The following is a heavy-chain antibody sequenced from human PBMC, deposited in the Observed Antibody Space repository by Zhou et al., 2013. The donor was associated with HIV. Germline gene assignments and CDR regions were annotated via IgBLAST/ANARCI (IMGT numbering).Heavy chain of an antibody. CDR3: ARAQLLPTRYFQH. CDR1: GFTFTGYY. CDR2: INPSGGST. V-gene: IGHV1-46*04. D-gene: IGHD2-15*01. Sequence: VQLVESGGGLVQPGESLRLSCAASGFTFTGYYMHWVRQAPGQGLEWMGKINPSGGSTSYAEKLQGRVTMTRDTSTSTVYMELSSLTSEDTAVYYCARAQLLPTRYFQHWGQGTLVTVSS. J-gene: IGHJ1*01.